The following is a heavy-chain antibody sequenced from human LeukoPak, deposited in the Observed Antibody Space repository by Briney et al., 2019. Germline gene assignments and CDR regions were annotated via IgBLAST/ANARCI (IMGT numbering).Heavy chain of an antibody. CDR1: GFTFSNYW. CDR3: ARDTPHWGSAPGTFDI. D-gene: IGHD7-27*01. CDR2: IKQDGSEK. V-gene: IGHV3-7*01. J-gene: IGHJ3*02. Sequence: PGGSLRLSCAASGFTFSNYWMSWVRQAPGKGLEWVANIKQDGSEKYYVDSVKGRFTISRDNAKNSLYLQMNSLRAEDTAFYYCARDTPHWGSAPGTFDIWGQGTMVTVSS.